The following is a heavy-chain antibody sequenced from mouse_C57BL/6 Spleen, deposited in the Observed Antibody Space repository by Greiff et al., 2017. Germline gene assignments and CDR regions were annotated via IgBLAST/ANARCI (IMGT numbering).Heavy chain of an antibody. J-gene: IGHJ3*01. Sequence: QVQLKESGAELVKPGASVKLSCKASGYTFTEYTIHWVKQRSGQGLEWIGWFYPGSGSIKYNEKFKDKATLTADKSSSTVYMEISRLTSEDSAVYFCARHEGDYGYEWGFAYWGQGTLVTVSA. CDR2: FYPGSGSI. CDR1: GYTFTEYT. CDR3: ARHEGDYGYEWGFAY. V-gene: IGHV1-62-2*01. D-gene: IGHD2-2*01.